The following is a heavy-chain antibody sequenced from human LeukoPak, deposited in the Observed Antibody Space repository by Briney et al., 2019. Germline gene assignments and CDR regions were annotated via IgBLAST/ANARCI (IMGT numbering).Heavy chain of an antibody. V-gene: IGHV3-9*01. CDR2: ISWDSVNI. Sequence: GRSLRLSCAASGFAFDDYAMHWVRQAPGKGLESVSAISWDSVNIDYAASVKGRFTISRDNAKNSLYLRMNSLRAEDTALYYCAKDIYGFGEILSGPFDSWGQGTLVTVSS. J-gene: IGHJ4*02. CDR3: AKDIYGFGEILSGPFDS. D-gene: IGHD3-10*01. CDR1: GFAFDDYA.